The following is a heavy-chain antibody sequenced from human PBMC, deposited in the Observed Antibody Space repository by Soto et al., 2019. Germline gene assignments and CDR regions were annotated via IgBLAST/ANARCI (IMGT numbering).Heavy chain of an antibody. CDR2: VSGGGSRT. Sequence: EVQLLESGGGLVQPGGSLRLSCTASGFTFGNYAMSWVRQAPRKGLEWVSGVSGGGSRTYYADSAKGRFTVSRDNSKNTLYLQMNSQRAEDTALYPRSQDWVASGDTYYPSFWGQGTLVTVSS. D-gene: IGHD2-15*01. V-gene: IGHV3-23*01. CDR1: GFTFGNYA. J-gene: IGHJ4*02. CDR3: SQDWVASGDTYYPSF.